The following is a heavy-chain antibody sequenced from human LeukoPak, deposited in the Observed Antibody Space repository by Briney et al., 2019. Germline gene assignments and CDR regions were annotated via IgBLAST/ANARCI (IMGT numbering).Heavy chain of an antibody. D-gene: IGHD6-25*01. CDR2: IYTSGNT. CDR3: AGRGTKRYSSGWTPAAFDI. V-gene: IGHV4-4*07. CDR1: GGSIRSYY. Sequence: EALSLTRTVPGGSIRSYYRSWIRQPAGKGLEGGGRIYTSGNTHYNPSLTRRATMSVDTPNTRIPLNLSSVTAGDTTLYCCAGRGTKRYSSGWTPAAFDIWGQGAMVTVSS. J-gene: IGHJ3*02.